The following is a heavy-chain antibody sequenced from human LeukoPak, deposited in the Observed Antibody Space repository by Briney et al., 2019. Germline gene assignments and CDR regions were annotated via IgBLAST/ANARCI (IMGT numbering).Heavy chain of an antibody. V-gene: IGHV3-9*01. J-gene: IGHJ4*02. CDR1: GFTFDDYA. CDR2: ISWNSGSI. CDR3: ARGVTTLDY. Sequence: PGRSLRLSCAASGFTFDDYAMHWVRQAPGKGLEWVSGISWNSGSIGYADSVKGRFTISRDNAKNSLYLQMNSLRAEDTALYYCARGVTTLDYWGQGTLVTVSS. D-gene: IGHD4-17*01.